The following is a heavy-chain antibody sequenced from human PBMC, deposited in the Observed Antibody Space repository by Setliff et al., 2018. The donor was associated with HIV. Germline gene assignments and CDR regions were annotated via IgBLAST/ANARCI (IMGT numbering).Heavy chain of an antibody. J-gene: IGHJ1*01. Sequence: ASVKVSCKVSGYTLAELSIHWVRQAPGKGLEWMGGFDPEDVETVYAQKFQGRVTMTEDTSTDIAYMELSSLRSEDTAAYYCATVRRYYYDSSGQEYFQHWGQGTLVTVSS. CDR1: GYTLAELS. CDR2: FDPEDVET. CDR3: ATVRRYYYDSSGQEYFQH. D-gene: IGHD3-22*01. V-gene: IGHV1-24*01.